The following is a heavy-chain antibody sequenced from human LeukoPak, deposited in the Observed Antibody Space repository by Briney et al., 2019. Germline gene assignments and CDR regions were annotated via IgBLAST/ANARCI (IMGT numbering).Heavy chain of an antibody. Sequence: SETLSLTCSVSGGSTSDYYWNWIRQPAGQGLEWLGCIYYTGITAYNPSLQSRLSMSLDTAKNQFSLQVTSVTATDTAVYYCARGGTLFTYFDSWGQGALVTVSS. CDR3: ARGGTLFTYFDS. J-gene: IGHJ4*02. D-gene: IGHD3-10*02. CDR1: GGSTSDYY. V-gene: IGHV4-4*07. CDR2: IYYTGIT.